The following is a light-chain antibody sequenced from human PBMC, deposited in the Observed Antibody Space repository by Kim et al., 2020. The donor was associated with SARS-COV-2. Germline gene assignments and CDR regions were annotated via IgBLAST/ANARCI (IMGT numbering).Light chain of an antibody. V-gene: IGLV2-14*03. CDR2: DVS. J-gene: IGLJ1*01. CDR1: SRDVGGYNY. CDR3: SSYRRSITNYV. Sequence: QSSTISCTGTSRDVGGYNYVSWYQQHPNKAPKLMIYDVSNRPSGVSNRFSGSKSGNTASLTISGLQAEDEADYYCSSYRRSITNYVFGTRTKVTVL.